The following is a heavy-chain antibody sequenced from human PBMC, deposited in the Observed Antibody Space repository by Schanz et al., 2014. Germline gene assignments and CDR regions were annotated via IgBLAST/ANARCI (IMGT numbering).Heavy chain of an antibody. V-gene: IGHV1-69*04. Sequence: QVHLVQSGAEVKEPGSSVKVSCKPSGGTFVTFFFTWVRQAPGQGPQWMGRISPLLGVANYAQEFQGRLQISRANSTSPAYLEPSSLRSEDTAVYYCARELRLEYYFDYWGQGTLVTVSS. D-gene: IGHD4-17*01. J-gene: IGHJ4*02. CDR2: ISPLLGVA. CDR3: ARELRLEYYFDY. CDR1: GGTFVTFF.